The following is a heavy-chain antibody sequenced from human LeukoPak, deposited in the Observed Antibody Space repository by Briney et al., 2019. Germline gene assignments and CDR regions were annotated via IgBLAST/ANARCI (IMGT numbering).Heavy chain of an antibody. CDR1: GGTFSSYA. Sequence: ASVKVSCKASGGTFSSYAISWVRQAPGQGLEWMGRIIPILGIANYAQKFQGRVTITADKSTSTAYMELSSLRSEDTAVYYCAHPVAGTDYYYGMDVWGQGTTVTVSS. J-gene: IGHJ6*02. CDR2: IIPILGIA. CDR3: AHPVAGTDYYYGMDV. V-gene: IGHV1-69*04. D-gene: IGHD6-19*01.